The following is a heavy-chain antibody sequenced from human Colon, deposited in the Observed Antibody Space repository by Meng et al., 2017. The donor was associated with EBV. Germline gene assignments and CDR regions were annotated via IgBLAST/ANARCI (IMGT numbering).Heavy chain of an antibody. CDR1: GGPSSSSDW. J-gene: IGHJ4*02. V-gene: IGHV4-4*02. D-gene: IGHD2-2*01. CDR3: ARVRVIPAAVGFDY. CDR2: IYRGGGT. Sequence: VELSGGCPGLVGPSVYIALTCAVSGGPSSSSDWWSWVGQLAGKGLELIGEIYRGGGTNYNPSFKSRVTISVDTSNNHFSLKLSYVTAADTAVYYCARVRVIPAAVGFDYWGQGTLVTVSS.